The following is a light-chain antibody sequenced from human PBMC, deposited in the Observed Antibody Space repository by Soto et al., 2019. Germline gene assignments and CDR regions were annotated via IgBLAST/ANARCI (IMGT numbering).Light chain of an antibody. CDR1: QSVNSN. V-gene: IGKV3-15*01. J-gene: IGKJ2*02. Sequence: EIVMTQSPATLSVSPGERVTLSCRASQSVNSNLAWYQLKPGQAPRLLIYGASTRATGIPARISGSGSGTEFTLTISSLQSEDFAVYFCQQYNNWPPGNFGQGTKLQIK. CDR3: QQYNNWPPGN. CDR2: GAS.